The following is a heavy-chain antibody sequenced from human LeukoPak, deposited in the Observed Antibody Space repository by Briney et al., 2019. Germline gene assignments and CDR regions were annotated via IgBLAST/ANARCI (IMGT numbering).Heavy chain of an antibody. CDR3: ARLRGTYCGGDCYSLDY. CDR2: ISAYNGNT. V-gene: IGHV1-18*01. Sequence: ASVKVSCKASGYTFTSYGISWVRQAPGQGLEWMGWISAYNGNTNYAQKLQGRVTMTTDTSTSTAYMELRSLRSDDTAVYYCARLRGTYCGGDCYSLDYWGQGTLVTVSS. J-gene: IGHJ4*02. D-gene: IGHD2-21*02. CDR1: GYTFTSYG.